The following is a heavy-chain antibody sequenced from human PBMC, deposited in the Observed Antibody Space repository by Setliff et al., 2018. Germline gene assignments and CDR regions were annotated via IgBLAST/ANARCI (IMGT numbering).Heavy chain of an antibody. CDR2: ISASGDTT. D-gene: IGHD2-2*01. J-gene: IGHJ4*02. CDR3: ARAHSSTLSVHDY. CDR1: GYTSSSYA. Sequence: PGGSLRLSCAASGYTSSSYAMTWVRQAPGKGLEWVSIISASGDTTYYADSVKGRFTISRDNAKNSLYLQMNSLRAEDTAVYYCARAHSSTLSVHDYWGQGTLVTVSS. V-gene: IGHV3-48*03.